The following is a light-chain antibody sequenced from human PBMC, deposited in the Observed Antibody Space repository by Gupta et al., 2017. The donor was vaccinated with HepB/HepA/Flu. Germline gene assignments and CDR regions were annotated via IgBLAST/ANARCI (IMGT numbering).Light chain of an antibody. CDR2: DVS. Sequence: QSALTQPLSVPASPCQSVTISCTGTSSDVGSYNYVSWYQQHPGKAPTLMIYDVSKRPPGVPGRFSGSKSGNTASLTISELKAEDEADYYCCSDAGSYTWVFGGGTKLTVL. V-gene: IGLV2-11*01. J-gene: IGLJ3*02. CDR1: SSDVGSYNY. CDR3: CSDAGSYTWV.